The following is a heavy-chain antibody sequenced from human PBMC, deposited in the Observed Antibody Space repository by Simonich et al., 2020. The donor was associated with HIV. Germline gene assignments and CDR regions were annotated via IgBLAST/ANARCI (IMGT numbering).Heavy chain of an antibody. D-gene: IGHD3-16*01. CDR1: GFTFRSYA. CDR2: ISYDGSNK. J-gene: IGHJ4*02. Sequence: QVQLVESGGGVVQHGRSLRLSCAASGFTFRSYAMHWVRQAPGKGLEWGAVISYDGSNKYYAASVKCRFTISRDNSKNTLYLQMNSLRAEDTAVYYCASGGSISSVWADDYWGQGTLVTVSS. CDR3: ASGGSISSVWADDY. V-gene: IGHV3-30*07.